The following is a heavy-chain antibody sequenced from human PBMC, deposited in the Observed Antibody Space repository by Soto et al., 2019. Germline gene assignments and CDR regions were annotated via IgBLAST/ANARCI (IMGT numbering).Heavy chain of an antibody. CDR2: ISGSGGST. CDR3: AKGRYSGTYYPGY. D-gene: IGHD1-26*01. J-gene: IGHJ4*02. CDR1: GFTFSSYS. Sequence: GGSLRLSCAASGFTFSSYSMNWVRQAPGKGLEWVSAISGSGGSTYYADSVKGRFTISRDKSKNTLYLQMNSLRAEDTAVYYCAKGRYSGTYYPGYWGQGTLVTVSS. V-gene: IGHV3-23*01.